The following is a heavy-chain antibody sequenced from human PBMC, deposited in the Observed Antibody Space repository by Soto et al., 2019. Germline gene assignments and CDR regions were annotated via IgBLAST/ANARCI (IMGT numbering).Heavy chain of an antibody. Sequence: ASVKVSCKASGYTFTSYYMHWVRQAPGQGLEWTGIINPSGGSTSYAQKFQGRVTMTGDTSTSTVYMELSSLRSEDTAVYYCAREAGYCSSTSCANWFDPWGQGTLVTVSS. J-gene: IGHJ5*02. CDR2: INPSGGST. D-gene: IGHD2-2*01. CDR1: GYTFTSYY. CDR3: AREAGYCSSTSCANWFDP. V-gene: IGHV1-46*01.